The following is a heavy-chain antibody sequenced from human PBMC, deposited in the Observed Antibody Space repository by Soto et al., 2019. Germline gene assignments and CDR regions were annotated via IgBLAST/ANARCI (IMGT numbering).Heavy chain of an antibody. J-gene: IGHJ4*02. D-gene: IGHD3-22*01. Sequence: GGSLRLSCAASGFTFSSYGMHWVRQAPGKGLEWVAVIWYDGSNKYYADSVKGRFTISRDNSKNTLYLQMNSLRAEDTAVYYCARDWFDDSSGYCLDYWGQGTLVTVSS. CDR3: ARDWFDDSSGYCLDY. CDR2: IWYDGSNK. V-gene: IGHV3-33*01. CDR1: GFTFSSYG.